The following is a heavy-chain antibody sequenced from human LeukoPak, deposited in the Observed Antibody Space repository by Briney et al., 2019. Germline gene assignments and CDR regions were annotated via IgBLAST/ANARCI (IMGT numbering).Heavy chain of an antibody. CDR3: ARGLMGGYPHFDY. Sequence: HPGGSLRLSCAASGFTFSSYETNWVRQAPGKGLEWVSYISSSGSTIYYADSVKGRFTISRDNAKNSLYLQMNSLRAEDTALYYCARGLMGGYPHFDYWGQGTLVTVSS. CDR1: GFTFSSYE. CDR2: ISSSGSTI. D-gene: IGHD3-22*01. J-gene: IGHJ4*02. V-gene: IGHV3-48*03.